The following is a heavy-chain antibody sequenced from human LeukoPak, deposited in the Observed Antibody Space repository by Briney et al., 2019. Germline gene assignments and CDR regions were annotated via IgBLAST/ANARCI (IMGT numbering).Heavy chain of an antibody. CDR1: GFTFSSYA. CDR3: AKETDLRYFDY. Sequence: GGSLRLSCAASGFTFSSYAMNWVRQAPGKGLEWVSGISGSGTNTYYADSVKGRFTISRDNSKNTLYLQMNSLRAEDTAVYYCAKETDLRYFDYWGQGILVTVSS. CDR2: ISGSGTNT. V-gene: IGHV3-23*01. J-gene: IGHJ4*02.